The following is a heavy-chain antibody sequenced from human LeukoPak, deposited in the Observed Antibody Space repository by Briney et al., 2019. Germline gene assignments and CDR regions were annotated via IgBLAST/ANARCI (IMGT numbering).Heavy chain of an antibody. CDR3: ARALKVAVNWFDP. V-gene: IGHV1-69*06. D-gene: IGHD2-15*01. J-gene: IGHJ5*02. CDR2: IIPIFGTA. Sequence: ASVKVSCKASGGTFSSYAISWVRQAPGQGLEWMGGIIPIFGTANYAQKFQGRVTITADKSTSTAYMELSSLRSEDTAVYYCARALKVAVNWFDPWGQGTLVTVSS. CDR1: GGTFSSYA.